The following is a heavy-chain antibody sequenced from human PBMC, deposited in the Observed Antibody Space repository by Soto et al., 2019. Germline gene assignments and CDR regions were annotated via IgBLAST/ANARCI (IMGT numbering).Heavy chain of an antibody. CDR2: IIPILGIA. CDR1: GGTFSSYT. J-gene: IGHJ5*02. Sequence: QVQLVQSGAEVKKPGSSVKVSCKASGGTFSSYTISWVRQAPGQGLEWMGRIIPILGIANYAQKFQGRVTITADKSTSTAYMELRSLRSEDTAVYYCARSASGYDDWFDPWGQGTLVTVSS. CDR3: ARSASGYDDWFDP. D-gene: IGHD5-12*01. V-gene: IGHV1-69*02.